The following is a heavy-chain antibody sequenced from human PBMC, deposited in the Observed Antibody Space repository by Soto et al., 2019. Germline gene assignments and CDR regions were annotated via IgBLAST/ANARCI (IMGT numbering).Heavy chain of an antibody. J-gene: IGHJ4*02. CDR2: IYYSGST. Sequence: SETLSLTCTVSGFSISSGDYYWSWIRQPPGKGLEWIGYIYYSGSTYYNPSLKSRVTISVDTSKNQFSLKLSSVTAADTAVYYCARADYDSSGSQFCFDYWGQGTLVTVSS. CDR3: ARADYDSSGSQFCFDY. CDR1: GFSISSGDYY. V-gene: IGHV4-30-4*01. D-gene: IGHD3-22*01.